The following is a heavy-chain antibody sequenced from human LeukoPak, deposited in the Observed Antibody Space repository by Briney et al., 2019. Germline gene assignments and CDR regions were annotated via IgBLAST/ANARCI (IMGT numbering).Heavy chain of an antibody. CDR2: ISAGGVSLFSGSGSAS. CDR1: GFTFSHYA. D-gene: IGHD2-21*02. J-gene: IGHJ4*02. Sequence: GGSLQLCCVGAGFTFSHYAMVWVRQAPGKGPQWVSIISAGGVSLFSGSGSASYYADSVGGRFTISRDNSNNTLFLQMDSLRAEDTAVYYCAKGQGCGDGCYMFEHWGQGMLVTVSS. V-gene: IGHV3-23*01. CDR3: AKGQGCGDGCYMFEH.